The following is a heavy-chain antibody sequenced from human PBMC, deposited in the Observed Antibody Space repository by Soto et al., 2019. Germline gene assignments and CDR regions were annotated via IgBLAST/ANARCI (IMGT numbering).Heavy chain of an antibody. CDR3: ARGNDFGDRASWYFDL. V-gene: IGHV1-46*03. CDR1: GYTFTSYY. Sequence: QVQLVQSGAEVKKPGASVKVSCKASGYTFTSYYMHWVRQAPGQGLEWMGIINPSGGSTSYAQKFQGRVTMTRDTSTSTVYMELSSLRSEDTTVYYCARGNDFGDRASWYFDLWGRGTLVTVSS. D-gene: IGHD3-3*01. J-gene: IGHJ2*01. CDR2: INPSGGST.